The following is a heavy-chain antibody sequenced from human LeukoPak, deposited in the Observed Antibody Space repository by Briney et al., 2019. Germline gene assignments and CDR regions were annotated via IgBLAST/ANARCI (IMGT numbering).Heavy chain of an antibody. D-gene: IGHD3-22*01. V-gene: IGHV3-21*01. CDR3: ARESSGYSY. J-gene: IGHJ4*02. CDR1: GFTFSTYS. Sequence: GGSLRLSCAASGFTFSTYSMNWVRQAPGKGLEWVSSISSGSSFIYYADSVKGRFTNSRDNAKNSLFLQMNSLRAEDTAVYYCARESSGYSYWGQGTLVTVSS. CDR2: ISSGSSFI.